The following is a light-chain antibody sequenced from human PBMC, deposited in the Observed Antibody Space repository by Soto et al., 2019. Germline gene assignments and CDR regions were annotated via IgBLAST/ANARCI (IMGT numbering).Light chain of an antibody. CDR2: DAS. V-gene: IGKV3-20*01. CDR3: QQYGSSRWT. CDR1: QSVSNK. J-gene: IGKJ1*01. Sequence: EIVMTQSPATLSVSPGERATLSCRASQSVSNKLVWYQQKPGQAPRLLIYDASSRATGVPDRFSGSGSGTDFTLTISRLEPEDFAVYYCQQYGSSRWTFGQGTKVDIK.